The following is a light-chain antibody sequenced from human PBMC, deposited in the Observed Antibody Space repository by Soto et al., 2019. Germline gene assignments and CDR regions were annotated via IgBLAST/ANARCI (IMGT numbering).Light chain of an antibody. CDR2: AVS. CDR1: QSVSSN. J-gene: IGKJ1*01. V-gene: IGKV3-15*01. CDR3: QQYNNWPPMWT. Sequence: EILMTQSPVTLSVCPGEGATLSCRASQSVSSNVAWYQQKPGQAPRLLIYAVSTRATGIPARFSGSGSGTEFTLTINSLQSEDFAVYYCQQYNNWPPMWTFGQGTKVDIK.